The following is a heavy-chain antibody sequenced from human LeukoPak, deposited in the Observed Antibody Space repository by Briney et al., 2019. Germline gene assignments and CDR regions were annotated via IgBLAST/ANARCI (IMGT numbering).Heavy chain of an antibody. V-gene: IGHV4-59*01. CDR3: ASGLLYGSGDGGWFDP. Sequence: ASETLSLICTVSGGSISSYYWSWIRQPPGKGLEWIGYIYYSGSTNYNPSLKSRVTISVDTSKNQFSLKLSSVTAADTAVYYCASGLLYGSGDGGWFDPWGQGTLVTVSS. CDR1: GGSISSYY. D-gene: IGHD3-10*01. J-gene: IGHJ5*02. CDR2: IYYSGST.